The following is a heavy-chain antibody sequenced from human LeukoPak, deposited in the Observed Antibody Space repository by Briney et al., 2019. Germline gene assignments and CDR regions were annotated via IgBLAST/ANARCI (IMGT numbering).Heavy chain of an antibody. CDR3: ASSGEDYDSSGYYSPYYCYYYMDV. Sequence: GGSLRLSCAASGFTFSSYSMNWVRQAPGKGLEWVSSISSSSSYIYYADSVKGRFTISRDNAKNSLYLQMNSLRAEDTAVYYCASSGEDYDSSGYYSPYYCYYYMDVWGKGTTVTVSS. J-gene: IGHJ6*03. CDR2: ISSSSSYI. V-gene: IGHV3-21*01. CDR1: GFTFSSYS. D-gene: IGHD3-22*01.